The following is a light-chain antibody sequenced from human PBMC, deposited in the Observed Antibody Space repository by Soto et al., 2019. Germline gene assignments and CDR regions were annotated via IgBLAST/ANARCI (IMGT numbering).Light chain of an antibody. CDR1: QSVSTK. CDR3: QHYNNWPLT. CDR2: GAS. Sequence: EIVMTQSPATLSVSPGERATLSCRASQSVSTKLAWYKQKPGQAPRLLIYGASTRATGIPARFSGSGSGTEFTLTISSLQSEDFAVYYSQHYNNWPLTFGGGTKVEIK. J-gene: IGKJ4*01. V-gene: IGKV3-15*01.